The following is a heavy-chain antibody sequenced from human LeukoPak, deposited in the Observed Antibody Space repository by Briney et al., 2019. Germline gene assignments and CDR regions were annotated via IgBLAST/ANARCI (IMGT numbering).Heavy chain of an antibody. CDR1: GYTFTDYY. Sequence: GASVKVSCKASGYTFTDYYLHWVRQAPGQGLEWMGRVNPNSAGTNYAQKFQGRVTMTRDTSISTAYMELSRLTSDDTAVYYCARGFLSGRYSYWGQGTLVTVSS. J-gene: IGHJ4*02. V-gene: IGHV1-2*06. D-gene: IGHD1-26*01. CDR2: VNPNSAGT. CDR3: ARGFLSGRYSY.